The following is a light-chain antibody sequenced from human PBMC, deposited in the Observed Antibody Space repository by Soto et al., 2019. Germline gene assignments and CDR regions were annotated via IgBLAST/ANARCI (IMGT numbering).Light chain of an antibody. J-gene: IGLJ2*01. V-gene: IGLV1-40*01. CDR3: QSYDSSLSAV. Sequence: QSVLTQPPSVSGAPGQSGTLSCTGSTSNIGAGYDVHWYQQLPGTAPKLLIYGNSNRPSGVPDRFSGSKSGTSASLAITGLQAEDEADYYCQSYDSSLSAVFGGGAKLTVL. CDR2: GNS. CDR1: TSNIGAGYD.